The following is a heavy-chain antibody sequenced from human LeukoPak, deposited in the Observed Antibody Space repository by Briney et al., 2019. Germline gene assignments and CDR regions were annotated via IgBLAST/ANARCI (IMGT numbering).Heavy chain of an antibody. V-gene: IGHV4-39*06. D-gene: IGHD1-26*01. J-gene: IGHJ4*02. Sequence: SETLSLTCTVSGTSISSGSHYWGWIRQPPGKGLEWIGSMYYSGSTYYNPSLKSRVTISVDTSKNQFHLRLRSVTAADTAVYYCAREGWELRGHDYWGQGTLVTVSS. CDR2: MYYSGST. CDR1: GTSISSGSHY. CDR3: AREGWELRGHDY.